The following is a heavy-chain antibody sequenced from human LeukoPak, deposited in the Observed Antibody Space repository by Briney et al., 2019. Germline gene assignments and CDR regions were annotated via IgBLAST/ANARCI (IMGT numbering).Heavy chain of an antibody. CDR3: ARGGARYLDT. D-gene: IGHD3-9*01. Sequence: GGSLRLSCVASGFGFNSYTMSWARQAPGKGLEGVAKMKEDGSDIYYVDSVKGRFTICRDNAKNSLCLQMRSLRVEDTAVYYCARGGARYLDTWGQGSLVTVSS. J-gene: IGHJ5*02. V-gene: IGHV3-7*01. CDR2: MKEDGSDI. CDR1: GFGFNSYT.